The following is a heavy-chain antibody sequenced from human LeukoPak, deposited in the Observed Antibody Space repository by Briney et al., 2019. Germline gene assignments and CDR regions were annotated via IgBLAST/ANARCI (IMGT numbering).Heavy chain of an antibody. CDR2: INHNAEMI. J-gene: IGHJ4*02. D-gene: IGHD3-9*01. V-gene: IGHV3-48*02. CDR1: GFPFGSYV. CDR3: ARDHDWAFDL. Sequence: PGGSLRLSCEASGFPFGSYVMSWVRQAPGKGLERIAYINHNAEMIFYPDFVKGRFTISRDNAKNSLYLQMNALRYEDTAIYYCARDHDWAFDLWGQGTLVTVSS.